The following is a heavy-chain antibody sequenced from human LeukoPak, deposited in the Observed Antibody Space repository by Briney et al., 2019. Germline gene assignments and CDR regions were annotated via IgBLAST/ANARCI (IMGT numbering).Heavy chain of an antibody. CDR2: IYTSGST. J-gene: IGHJ6*02. Sequence: PSQTLSLTCTVSGDSISSGSYYWSWIRQPAGKGLEWIGRIYTSGSTNYNPSLKSRVTISVDTSKNQFSLKLSSVTAADTAVYYCARLGWELWGHYYYYYGMDVWGQGTTVTVSS. D-gene: IGHD1-26*01. CDR1: GDSISSGSYY. V-gene: IGHV4-61*02. CDR3: ARLGWELWGHYYYYYGMDV.